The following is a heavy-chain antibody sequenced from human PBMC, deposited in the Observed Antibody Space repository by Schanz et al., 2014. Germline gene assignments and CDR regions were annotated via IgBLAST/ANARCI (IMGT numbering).Heavy chain of an antibody. Sequence: QVQLVESGGGVVQFGRSLRLSCAAYGFTLSSYAMHWVRQAPGKGLEWVAVISYDGSNKYYADSVKGRFTISRENAKNSLYLQMNSLRAGDTAVYYCARVPYGSGSYWDYWGQGTLVTVSS. CDR2: ISYDGSNK. CDR3: ARVPYGSGSYWDY. CDR1: GFTLSSYA. V-gene: IGHV3-30*14. J-gene: IGHJ4*02. D-gene: IGHD3-10*01.